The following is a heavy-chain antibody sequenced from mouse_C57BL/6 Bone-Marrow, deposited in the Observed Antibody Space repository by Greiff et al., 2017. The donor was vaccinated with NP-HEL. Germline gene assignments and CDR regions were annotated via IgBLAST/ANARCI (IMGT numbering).Heavy chain of an antibody. V-gene: IGHV6-6*01. CDR1: GFTFSDAW. D-gene: IGHD2-10*01. Sequence: EVQLQESGGGLVQPGGSMKLSCAASGFTFSDAWMDWVRQSPEKGLEWVAEIRNKANNHATYYAESVKGRFTSARDDYKSSVYLQMNSLRAEDTGIYYCTRTYYGNYGDFAYWGQGTLVTVSA. CDR2: IRNKANNHAT. CDR3: TRTYYGNYGDFAY. J-gene: IGHJ3*01.